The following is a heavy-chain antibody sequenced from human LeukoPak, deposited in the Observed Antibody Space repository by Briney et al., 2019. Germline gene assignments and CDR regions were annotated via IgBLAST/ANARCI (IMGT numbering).Heavy chain of an antibody. CDR3: ATHLLQFRSGQNWFDP. CDR2: INHSGST. V-gene: IGHV4-34*01. D-gene: IGHD4-11*01. Sequence: SETLSLTCTVSGGSISSYYWSWVPQPPGKGLEWIDEINHSGSTNYKPSRKSRVNISGITAKNQYGLKQRSVTAADTAVFYWATHLLQFRSGQNWFDPWGQGTLVTVSS. J-gene: IGHJ5*02. CDR1: GGSISSYY.